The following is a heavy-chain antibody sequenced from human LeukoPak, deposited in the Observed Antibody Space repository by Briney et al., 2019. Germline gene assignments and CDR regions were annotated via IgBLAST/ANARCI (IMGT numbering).Heavy chain of an antibody. CDR1: GFSLSTSGMC. Sequence: QTLTLTCTFSGFSLSTSGMCVSWIRQPPGKALEWLALIDWDDDKYYSTSLKTRLTISKDTSKNQVVLTMTNIDPVDTATYYFKGVYDSRGGVFDIGGKGKMVTV. V-gene: IGHV2-70*01. J-gene: IGHJ3*02. CDR3: KGVYDSRGGVFDI. CDR2: IDWDDDK. D-gene: IGHD3-22*01.